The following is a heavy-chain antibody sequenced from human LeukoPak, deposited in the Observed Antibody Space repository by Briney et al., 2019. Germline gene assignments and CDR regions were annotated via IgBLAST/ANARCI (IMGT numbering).Heavy chain of an antibody. Sequence: GGSLRLSCAASGFTFDDYAMHWVRQAPGKGLEWVSGISWNSGSIGYADSVKGRFTISRDNAKNSLYLQMNSLRAEDTALYYCAKGSNSVKWFGELTGYWGQGTLVTVSS. V-gene: IGHV3-9*01. CDR3: AKGSNSVKWFGELTGY. D-gene: IGHD3-10*01. J-gene: IGHJ4*02. CDR2: ISWNSGSI. CDR1: GFTFDDYA.